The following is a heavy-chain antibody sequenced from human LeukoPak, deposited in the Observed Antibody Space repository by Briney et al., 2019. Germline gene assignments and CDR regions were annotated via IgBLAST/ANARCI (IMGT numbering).Heavy chain of an antibody. CDR3: TRGGDFGVPAPLGIDAFDI. D-gene: IGHD2-2*01. Sequence: GGSLRPSCTASGFTFGDYALSWVRQAPGKGLEWVGFIRSKAYAGTTEYAASVKGRFTISRDDSKSIAYLQMNSLKTEDTAVYYCTRGGDFGVPAPLGIDAFDIWGQGTMVTVSS. CDR1: GFTFGDYA. CDR2: IRSKAYAGTT. V-gene: IGHV3-49*04. J-gene: IGHJ3*02.